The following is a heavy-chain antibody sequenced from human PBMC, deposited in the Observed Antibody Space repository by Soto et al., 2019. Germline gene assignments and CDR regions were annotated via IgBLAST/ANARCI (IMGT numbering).Heavy chain of an antibody. V-gene: IGHV3-74*01. Sequence: EVHLVASGGGLVQPGGSLRLSCVASGFKFDYYWMHWVRQAPGEGLMWVSRLHTDGSHPDYAASVKGRFTISRDNAKNTLYLQMNNRRVEDTAVSYGGRGGDPDDWCQGTLVTVSS. J-gene: IGHJ4*02. D-gene: IGHD2-21*02. CDR1: GFKFDYYW. CDR3: GRGGDPDD. CDR2: LHTDGSHP.